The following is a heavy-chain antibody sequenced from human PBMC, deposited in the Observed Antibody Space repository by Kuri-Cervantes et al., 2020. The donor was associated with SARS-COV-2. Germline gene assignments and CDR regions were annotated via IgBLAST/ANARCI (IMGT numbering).Heavy chain of an antibody. D-gene: IGHD1-26*01. CDR3: VRALGAAEADF. V-gene: IGHV3-30*04. Sequence: GESLKISCAASGFSFTKYAMHWVRQAPGKGLEWVAVISYDGTNKYYADSVKGRFSISRDNSKNTLYLQMNSLRGEDTALYYCVRALGAAEADFWGRGTLVTVSS. CDR1: GFSFTKYA. CDR2: ISYDGTNK. J-gene: IGHJ4*02.